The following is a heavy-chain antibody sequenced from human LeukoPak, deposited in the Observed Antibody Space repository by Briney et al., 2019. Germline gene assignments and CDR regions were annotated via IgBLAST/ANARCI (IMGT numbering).Heavy chain of an antibody. V-gene: IGHV4-39*07. D-gene: IGHD6-13*01. J-gene: IGHJ5*02. Sequence: SETLSLTCSVSSGSISSPLHYWGWIRQPPGKGLEWIGSIFYTGSTFYNPSLKSRVSISLDTSKNQVSLRLPSVIVADTAVYYCARGVRIAASGTWFDPWGQGTLVTVSS. CDR1: SGSISSPLHY. CDR2: IFYTGST. CDR3: ARGVRIAASGTWFDP.